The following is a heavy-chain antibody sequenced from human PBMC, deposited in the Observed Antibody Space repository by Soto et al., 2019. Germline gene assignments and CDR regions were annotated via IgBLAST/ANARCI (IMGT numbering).Heavy chain of an antibody. D-gene: IGHD6-6*01. Sequence: ASVKVSCKASGYTFTNYYLHWVRQAPGQGLEWIGIINPSSGSTTYAQKFQGRVTMTRDTSTSTVYMELSSLRSEDTAVHYCAREMGSSSSDDAFDLWGQGTMVTVSS. CDR1: GYTFTNYY. J-gene: IGHJ3*01. CDR3: AREMGSSSSDDAFDL. CDR2: INPSSGST. V-gene: IGHV1-46*01.